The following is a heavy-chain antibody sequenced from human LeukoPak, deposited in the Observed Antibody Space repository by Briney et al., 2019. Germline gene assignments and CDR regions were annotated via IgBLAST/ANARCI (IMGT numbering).Heavy chain of an antibody. CDR3: ARRAAAPDY. Sequence: SETLSLTCTVSGASISRYYWSWIRQPPGKGLEWIGCFHNSGNTNYNPSLSSRITMSVDTSKNQFSLKLNSVTAAATAVYYCARRAAAPDYWGQGTLVTVSS. CDR1: GASISRYY. V-gene: IGHV4-59*08. D-gene: IGHD6-13*01. CDR2: FHNSGNT. J-gene: IGHJ4*02.